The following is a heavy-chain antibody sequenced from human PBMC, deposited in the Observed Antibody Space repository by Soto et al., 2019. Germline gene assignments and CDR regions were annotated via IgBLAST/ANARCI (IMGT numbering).Heavy chain of an antibody. Sequence: PSETLSLTCDVSGDSINSVGHSWNWIRQPPGKGLEWIGSIYHRGSYYYNPSLKSRVTVQIDKSKSQFSLKMTSVTAADTAVYYCARRILVIRLLPAFTPPVYFYSCGRGILVPVSS. CDR2: IYHRGSY. D-gene: IGHD3-22*01. CDR3: ARRILVIRLLPAFTPPVYFYS. J-gene: IGHJ4*02. CDR1: GDSINSVGHS. V-gene: IGHV4-30-2*01.